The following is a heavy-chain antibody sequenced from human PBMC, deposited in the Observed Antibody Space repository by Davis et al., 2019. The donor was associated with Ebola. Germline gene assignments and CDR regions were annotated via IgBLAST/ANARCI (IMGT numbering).Heavy chain of an antibody. Sequence: ASVKVSCKASGYTFTSYGISWVRQAPGQGLEWVGWINPYSGGTNYAQKFQGRVTITADESTSTAYMELRSLRSDDTAVYYCASPGGGDAFDIWGQGTMVTVSS. CDR1: GYTFTSYG. CDR3: ASPGGGDAFDI. V-gene: IGHV1-18*04. CDR2: INPYSGGT. D-gene: IGHD1-14*01. J-gene: IGHJ3*02.